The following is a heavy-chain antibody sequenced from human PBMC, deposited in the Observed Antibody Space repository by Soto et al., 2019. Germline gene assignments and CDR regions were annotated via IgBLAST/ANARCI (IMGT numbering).Heavy chain of an antibody. Sequence: VQLVESGGGLVKPGGSLRLSCAASGFTFSSYGMHWVRQAPGKGLEWVAVISYDGSNKYYADSVKGRFTISRDNSKNTLYLQMNSLRAEDTAVYYCAKDLERTGTTVRAFDIWGQGTMVTVSS. CDR1: GFTFSSYG. J-gene: IGHJ3*02. D-gene: IGHD1-7*01. CDR3: AKDLERTGTTVRAFDI. V-gene: IGHV3-30*18. CDR2: ISYDGSNK.